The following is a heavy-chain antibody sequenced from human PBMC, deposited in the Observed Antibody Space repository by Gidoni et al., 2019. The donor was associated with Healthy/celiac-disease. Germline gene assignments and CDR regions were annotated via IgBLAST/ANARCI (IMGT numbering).Heavy chain of an antibody. CDR1: GFSLSNARLG. D-gene: IGHD3-22*01. CDR2: IFSNDEK. Sequence: QLTLKESGPVLVTPTETVTLTCTVPGFSLSNARLGVSWIRQPPGKALEWLAHIFSNDEKSYSTSLKSRLTISKDTSKSQVGLTMTNMDPVDTATYYCARMADYYDSSAFDAFDIWGQGTMVTVSS. V-gene: IGHV2-26*01. J-gene: IGHJ3*02. CDR3: ARMADYYDSSAFDAFDI.